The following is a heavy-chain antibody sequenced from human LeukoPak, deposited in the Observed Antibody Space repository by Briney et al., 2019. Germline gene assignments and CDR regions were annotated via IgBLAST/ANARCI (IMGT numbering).Heavy chain of an antibody. CDR1: GYSFTSYW. V-gene: IGHV5-51*01. J-gene: IGHJ4*02. Sequence: GESLKISCKGSGYSFTSYWIGWVRQMPGKGLEWMGIIYPGDSDTRYSPSFQGQVTISADKSISTVYLQWSSLKASDTAMYYCARREWWEPYYFDYWGQGTLVTVSS. D-gene: IGHD2-15*01. CDR2: IYPGDSDT. CDR3: ARREWWEPYYFDY.